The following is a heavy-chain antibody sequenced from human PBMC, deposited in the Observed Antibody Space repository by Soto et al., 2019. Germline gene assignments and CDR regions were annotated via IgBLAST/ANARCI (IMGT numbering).Heavy chain of an antibody. CDR2: ISYDGSNK. D-gene: IGHD6-19*01. V-gene: IGHV3-30*03. CDR3: SGESSGWHLDY. Sequence: QVQLVESGGGVVQPGRSLRLSCAASGFTFSSYGMHWVRQAPGKGLEWVAVISYDGSNKYYADYVKGRFTISRDNSKNTLYLQMNSMIAEDTAVYYCSGESSGWHLDYWGQGTLFTVSS. CDR1: GFTFSSYG. J-gene: IGHJ4*02.